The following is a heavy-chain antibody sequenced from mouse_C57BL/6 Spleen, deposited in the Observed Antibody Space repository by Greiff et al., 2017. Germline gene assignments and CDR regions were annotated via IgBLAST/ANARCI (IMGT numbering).Heavy chain of an antibody. D-gene: IGHD1-2*01. CDR3: ARSLSITTERYFDV. V-gene: IGHV1-26*01. CDR1: GYTFTDYY. Sequence: VQLQQSGPELVKPGASVKISCKASGYTFTDYYMNWVKQSHGKSLEWIGDINPNNGGTSYNQKFKGKATLTVDKSSSTAYMELRSLTSEDSAVYYCARSLSITTERYFDVWGTGTTVTVSS. CDR2: INPNNGGT. J-gene: IGHJ1*03.